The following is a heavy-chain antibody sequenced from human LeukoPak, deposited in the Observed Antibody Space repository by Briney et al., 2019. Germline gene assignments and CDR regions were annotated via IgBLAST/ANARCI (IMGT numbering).Heavy chain of an antibody. D-gene: IGHD3-10*01. CDR2: INTDETST. CDR3: ARTYGFHYGQYYFDY. V-gene: IGHV3-74*01. CDR1: GVTFSRYW. Sequence: GGSLRLSCAASGVTFSRYWMHWVRQAPGKELVWVSRINTDETSTTYADFVKGRFTISRDNAKNTLYLQMNSLRAEDTAVYYCARTYGFHYGQYYFDYWGQGALVTVSS. J-gene: IGHJ4*02.